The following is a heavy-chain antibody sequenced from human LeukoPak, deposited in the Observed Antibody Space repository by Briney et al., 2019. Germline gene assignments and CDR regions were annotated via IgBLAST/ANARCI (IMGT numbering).Heavy chain of an antibody. CDR3: ARDESLRSGYYDY. V-gene: IGHV1-2*02. CDR1: GYTFTGHY. J-gene: IGHJ4*02. CDR2: INPNSGGT. D-gene: IGHD3-22*01. Sequence: ASVKVSCKASGYTFTGHYMHWVRQAPGQGLEWTGWINPNSGGTKYAQKFQGRVTMTRDTSISTAYMELRRLRSDDTAVYYCARDESLRSGYYDYWGQGTLVTVSS.